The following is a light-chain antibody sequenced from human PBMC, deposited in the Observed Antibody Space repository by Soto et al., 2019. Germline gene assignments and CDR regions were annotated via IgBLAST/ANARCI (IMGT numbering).Light chain of an antibody. Sequence: QSVLTQPASVSGSPGQSITISCIGTSSDVGGYNYVSWYQQYPGKAPKLMIYEVSNRPSGVTNRFSGSKSGNTASLTISGLQAEDEADYYCTSYTSSSTYVFGTGTKLTVL. CDR1: SSDVGGYNY. CDR2: EVS. CDR3: TSYTSSSTYV. J-gene: IGLJ1*01. V-gene: IGLV2-14*01.